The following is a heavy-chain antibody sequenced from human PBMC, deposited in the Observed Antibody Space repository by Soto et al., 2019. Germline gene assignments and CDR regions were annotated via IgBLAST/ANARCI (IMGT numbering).Heavy chain of an antibody. CDR1: GYSCTSYW. Sequence: GESMKISCKGSGYSCTSYWIGWVRQMPGKGLEWMGIIYPGDSDTRYSPSFQGQVTISADESISTAYLQWSSLKASDTAMYYCASRGVVVSSRAFDIWGQGTMVTVSS. CDR2: IYPGDSDT. CDR3: ASRGVVVSSRAFDI. D-gene: IGHD3-22*01. J-gene: IGHJ3*02. V-gene: IGHV5-51*01.